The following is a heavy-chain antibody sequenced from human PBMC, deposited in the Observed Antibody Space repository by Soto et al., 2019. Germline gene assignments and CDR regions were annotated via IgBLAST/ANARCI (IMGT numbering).Heavy chain of an antibody. CDR1: SFTLSGAW. CDR2: VKSKADGGAT. Sequence: EVQLVESAGGWVEPGGSLRLSCTASSFTLSGAWLTWVRQASGKGLEWVGRVKSKADGGATAYAAPVSGRFTISRDDSKNTVFLQMNSLRPDDTGVYFCTTISYLDFCYWGQGTLVTVSS. J-gene: IGHJ4*02. D-gene: IGHD3-3*01. V-gene: IGHV3-15*07. CDR3: TTISYLDFCY.